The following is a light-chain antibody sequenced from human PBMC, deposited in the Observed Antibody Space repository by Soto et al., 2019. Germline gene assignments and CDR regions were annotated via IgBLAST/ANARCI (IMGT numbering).Light chain of an antibody. CDR1: ESVNNF. V-gene: IGKV3-11*01. J-gene: IGKJ2*03. CDR2: DAS. CDR3: QHRWNWAYG. Sequence: EIVLTQSPATLSLSPGERATLSCRASESVNNFLAWYQQKPGQAPRLLIYDASNRATGVPARFSGSGSGTDFTLTISTLEXXXXAVYYCQHRWNWAYGFGQGTKLEI.